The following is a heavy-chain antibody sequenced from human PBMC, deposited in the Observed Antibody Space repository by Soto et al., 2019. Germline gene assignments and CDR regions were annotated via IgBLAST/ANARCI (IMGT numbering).Heavy chain of an antibody. CDR1: GGSISSSSYY. J-gene: IGHJ5*02. V-gene: IGHV4-39*01. CDR3: ARHKVRWFDP. Sequence: PSETLSLTCTVSGGSISSSSYYWGWIRQPPGKGLEWIGSIYYSGSTYYNPSLKSRVTISVDTSKNQFSLKLSSVTAADTAVYYCARHKVRWFDPWGQGTLVTVSS. CDR2: IYYSGST.